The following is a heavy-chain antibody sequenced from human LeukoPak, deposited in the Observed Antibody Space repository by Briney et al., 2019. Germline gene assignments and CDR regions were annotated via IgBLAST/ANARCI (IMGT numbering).Heavy chain of an antibody. CDR2: IDASSSDI. CDR3: ASRYCTSTNCYAFDY. V-gene: IGHV3-21*01. CDR1: EFTFSRYS. Sequence: GGSLRLSCAASEFTFSRYSMNWVRQAPGKGLQWVSSIDASSSDIYYADSVKGRFTISRDNAKNSVYLQMKSLRAEDTAIYYCASRYCTSTNCYAFDYWGQGTLITVSS. D-gene: IGHD2-2*01. J-gene: IGHJ4*02.